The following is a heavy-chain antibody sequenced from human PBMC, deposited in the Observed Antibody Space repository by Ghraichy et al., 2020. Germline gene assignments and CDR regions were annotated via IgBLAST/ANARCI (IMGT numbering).Heavy chain of an antibody. CDR3: THAYSSNVDY. J-gene: IGHJ4*02. D-gene: IGHD4-11*01. CDR2: IKSKTDGGTT. V-gene: IGHV3-15*01. CDR1: GFTFSNAW. Sequence: GGSLRLSCAASGFTFSNAWMSWVRQAPGKGLEWVGRIKSKTDGGTTDYAAPVKGRFTISRDDSKDTLYMQINSLKTEDTVVYYCTHAYSSNVDYWGQGTLVTVSS.